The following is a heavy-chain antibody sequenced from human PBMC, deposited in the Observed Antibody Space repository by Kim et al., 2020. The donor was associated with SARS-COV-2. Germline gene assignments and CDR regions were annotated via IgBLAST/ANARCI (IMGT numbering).Heavy chain of an antibody. D-gene: IGHD3-3*02. Sequence: GGSLRLSCAASGFTFDDYTMHWVRQRPGEGLEWVSLVSWNGSITYYADFVKGRFTISRDNSNNSLFLQMNSLRPEDTAFYFCAKAPSIDVLPGAFDSWGQGTLVTVSS. V-gene: IGHV3-43*01. J-gene: IGHJ4*02. CDR2: VSWNGSIT. CDR3: AKAPSIDVLPGAFDS. CDR1: GFTFDDYT.